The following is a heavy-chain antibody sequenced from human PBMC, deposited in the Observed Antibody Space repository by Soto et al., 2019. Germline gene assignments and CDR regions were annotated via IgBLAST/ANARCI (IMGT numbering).Heavy chain of an antibody. J-gene: IGHJ6*02. CDR2: INHSGST. V-gene: IGHV4-34*01. CDR3: ARGRSRDTIFGVVIINYGMDV. Sequence: SETLSLTCAVYGGSFSGYYWSWIRQPPGKWLEWIGEINHSGSTNYNPSLKSRVTISVDTSKNQFSLKLSSVTAADTAVYYCARGRSRDTIFGVVIINYGMDVXGQGTKVTVSS. D-gene: IGHD3-3*01. CDR1: GGSFSGYY.